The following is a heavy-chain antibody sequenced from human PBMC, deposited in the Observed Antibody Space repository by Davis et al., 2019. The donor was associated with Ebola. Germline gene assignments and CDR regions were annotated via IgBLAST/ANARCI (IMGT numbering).Heavy chain of an antibody. J-gene: IGHJ6*02. CDR3: ARDCGVVVPAAILFPYYYGMDV. Sequence: SQTLSLTCAVYGGSFSGYYWSWIRQPPGKGLEWIGEINHSGSTNYNPSLKSRVTISVDTSKNQFSLKLSSVTAADTAVYYCARDCGVVVPAAILFPYYYGMDVWGQGTTVTVSS. CDR2: INHSGST. CDR1: GGSFSGYY. D-gene: IGHD2-2*01. V-gene: IGHV4-34*01.